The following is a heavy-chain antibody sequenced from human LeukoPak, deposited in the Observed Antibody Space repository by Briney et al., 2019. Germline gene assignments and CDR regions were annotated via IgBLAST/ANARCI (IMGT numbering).Heavy chain of an antibody. CDR1: GFSVSSNY. CDR2: IYANGNT. D-gene: IGHD3-16*01. CDR3: VRGLARPMYDY. Sequence: GGSLRLSCAASGFSVSSNYMSWVRQAPGKGLEWVSVIYANGNTSYADSVKDRLIISRDDSRNMVYLQMNSLRAEDTAMYYCVRGLARPMYDYWGQGTLVAVSS. J-gene: IGHJ4*02. V-gene: IGHV3-66*01.